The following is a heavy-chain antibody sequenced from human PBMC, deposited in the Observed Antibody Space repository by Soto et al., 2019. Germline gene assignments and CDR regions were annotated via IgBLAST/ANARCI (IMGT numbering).Heavy chain of an antibody. D-gene: IGHD2-15*01. J-gene: IGHJ4*02. Sequence: EVQLLESGGGLVQPGGSLRLSCAASGFTFSSYAMSWVRQAPGKGLAWVSAISGSGGSTYYADSVKGRFTISRDNSKNTLYLQMNSLRAEDTAVYYCATVRESDIVVVVAAPRFDYCGQGTLVTVSS. CDR1: GFTFSSYA. CDR2: ISGSGGST. CDR3: ATVRESDIVVVVAAPRFDY. V-gene: IGHV3-23*01.